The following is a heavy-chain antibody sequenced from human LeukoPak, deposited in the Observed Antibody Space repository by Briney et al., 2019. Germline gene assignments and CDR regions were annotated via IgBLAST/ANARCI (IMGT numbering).Heavy chain of an antibody. D-gene: IGHD1-1*01. V-gene: IGHV3-21*01. J-gene: IGHJ4*02. Sequence: GGSLRLSCVVSGFSFSSHSMNWVRQAPGKGLEWVSFISDSGSYIYYAGSVKGRFTISRDNAKNSLFLQMNSLRGEDTAVYYCARDFRWNDLLDSWGQGTLVSVCS. CDR3: ARDFRWNDLLDS. CDR2: ISDSGSYI. CDR1: GFSFSSHS.